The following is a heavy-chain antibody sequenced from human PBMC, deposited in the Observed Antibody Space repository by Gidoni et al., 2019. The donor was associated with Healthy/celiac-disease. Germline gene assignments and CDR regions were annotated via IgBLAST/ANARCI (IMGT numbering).Heavy chain of an antibody. J-gene: IGHJ4*02. CDR2: SYPVDADT. D-gene: IGHD3-3*01. V-gene: IGHV5-51*01. Sequence: EVQLGQSGAEVNTPGESLKISGKGSGYSCTSYWIGWVRQMPGKGLEWMGISYPVDADTRYSPSFQGQVTISADKSISTAYLQWSSLKASDTAMYYCARVYDFWSGYRLGFDYWGQGTLVTVSS. CDR3: ARVYDFWSGYRLGFDY. CDR1: GYSCTSYW.